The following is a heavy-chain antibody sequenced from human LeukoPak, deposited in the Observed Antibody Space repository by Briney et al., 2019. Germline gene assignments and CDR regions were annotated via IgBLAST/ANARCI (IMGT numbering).Heavy chain of an antibody. D-gene: IGHD3-3*01. V-gene: IGHV1-18*01. Sequence: ASVKVSCKASGYTFTSYGISWVRQAPGQGLEWMGWISAYNGNTNYAQRLQGRVTMTTDTSTSTAYMELRSLRSDDTAVYYCARHSYDFWSGYYTSSHYFDYGGQGTLVTVSS. CDR3: ARHSYDFWSGYYTSSHYFDY. J-gene: IGHJ4*02. CDR2: ISAYNGNT. CDR1: GYTFTSYG.